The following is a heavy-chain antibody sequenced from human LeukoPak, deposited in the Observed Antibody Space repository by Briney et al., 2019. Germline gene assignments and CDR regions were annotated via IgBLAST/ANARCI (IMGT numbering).Heavy chain of an antibody. D-gene: IGHD1-14*01. Sequence: SETLSLTCAVYGGSFSGYYWSWIRQPPGKGLAWIGEINHSGSTNYNPSLKSRVTISVDTSKNQFSLKLSSVTAADTAVYYCARGNPAFDYWGQGTLVTVSS. V-gene: IGHV4-34*01. CDR1: GGSFSGYY. CDR3: ARGNPAFDY. J-gene: IGHJ4*02. CDR2: INHSGST.